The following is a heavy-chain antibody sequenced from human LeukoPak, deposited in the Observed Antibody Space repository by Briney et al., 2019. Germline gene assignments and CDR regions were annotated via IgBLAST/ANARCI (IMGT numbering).Heavy chain of an antibody. CDR3: ARVETCGGDCHNWFDP. Sequence: ASVKVSCKASGYTFTGYYMHWVRQAPGQGLEWMGWINPNSGGTNYAQKFRGRVTMTRDTSISTAYMELSRLRSDDTAVYYCARVETCGGDCHNWFDPWGQGTLVTVSS. CDR1: GYTFTGYY. D-gene: IGHD2-21*02. CDR2: INPNSGGT. J-gene: IGHJ5*02. V-gene: IGHV1-2*02.